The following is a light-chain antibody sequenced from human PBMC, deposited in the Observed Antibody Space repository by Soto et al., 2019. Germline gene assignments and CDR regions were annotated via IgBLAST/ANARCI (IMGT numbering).Light chain of an antibody. CDR1: SSDLGGYNY. V-gene: IGLV2-14*01. Sequence: QSALTQPASVSGSPGQSITISCTGTSSDLGGYNYVSWYQQHPGKAPKLMIYEVSNRPSGVSNRFSGSKSGNTASLTISGLQPEDEGDYFCSSYGSTTTRYVFGTGTKLTVL. CDR2: EVS. CDR3: SSYGSTTTRYV. J-gene: IGLJ1*01.